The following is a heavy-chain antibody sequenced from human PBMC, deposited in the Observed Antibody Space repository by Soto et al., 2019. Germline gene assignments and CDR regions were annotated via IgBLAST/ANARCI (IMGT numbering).Heavy chain of an antibody. CDR3: ARGDSSGYYYSGTPGFDY. J-gene: IGHJ4*02. Sequence: PSETRSLTCTVSGGSISSGDYYWSWIRQPPGKGLEWIGYIYYSGSTYYNPSLKSRVTISVDTSKNQFSLKLGSVTAADTAVYYCARGDSSGYYYSGTPGFDYWGQGTLVTVSS. CDR1: GGSISSGDYY. D-gene: IGHD3-22*01. CDR2: IYYSGST. V-gene: IGHV4-30-4*01.